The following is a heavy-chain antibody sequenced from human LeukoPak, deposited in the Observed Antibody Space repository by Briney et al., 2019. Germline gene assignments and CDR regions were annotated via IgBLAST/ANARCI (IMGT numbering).Heavy chain of an antibody. J-gene: IGHJ3*02. CDR1: GFTLSSYW. V-gene: IGHV3-74*01. Sequence: GGSLRLSCAASGFTLSSYWMHWVRQTPGKGLVWVSHIRNDGSSTRYADSVKGRFTISRDNAKNTLYLQMNSLRVEDTAVYFCARDPQRDSFDIWGQGTMVTVSS. D-gene: IGHD1-1*01. CDR3: ARDPQRDSFDI. CDR2: IRNDGSST.